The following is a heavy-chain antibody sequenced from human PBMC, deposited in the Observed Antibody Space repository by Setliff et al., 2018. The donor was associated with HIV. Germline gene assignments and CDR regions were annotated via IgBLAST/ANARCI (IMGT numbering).Heavy chain of an antibody. J-gene: IGHJ1*01. Sequence: ASVKVSCKASGYNFTSHDINWVRQAPGQGLEWMGWMNPKSGNTGYARKFQGRVTMTEDTSTDTAYMELSSLRSDDTAMYYCATDPGYSSTWYSESFQHWGQGTVVTVSS. V-gene: IGHV1-8*01. CDR3: ATDPGYSSTWYSESFQH. CDR1: GYNFTSHD. CDR2: MNPKSGNT. D-gene: IGHD6-13*01.